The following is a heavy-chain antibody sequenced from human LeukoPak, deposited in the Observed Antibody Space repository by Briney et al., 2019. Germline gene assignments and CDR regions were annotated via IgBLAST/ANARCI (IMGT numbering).Heavy chain of an antibody. CDR2: INQISSHI. D-gene: IGHD3-9*01. CDR1: GFTFSSSA. V-gene: IGHV3-21*01. J-gene: IGHJ4*02. Sequence: PGGSLRPSCAASGFTFSSSAMNWVRQAPGKGLEWVSSINQISSHIYYAESVRGRFSISRDNAKNSVYLQMNSLRAEDTAIYYCARDATQYLRYGYFDYWGPGILVTVSS. CDR3: ARDATQYLRYGYFDY.